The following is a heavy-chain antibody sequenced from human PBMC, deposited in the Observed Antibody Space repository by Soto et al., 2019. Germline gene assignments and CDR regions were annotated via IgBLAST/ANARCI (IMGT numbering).Heavy chain of an antibody. V-gene: IGHV4-59*01. CDR1: GGSISSYY. CDR3: ARVSAAANYYYYGMDV. Sequence: SETLSLTCTVSGGSISSYYWSWIRQPPGKGLEWIGYIYYSGSTNYNPSLKSRVTISVDTSKNQFSLKLSSATAADTAVYYCARVSAAANYYYYGMDVWGQGTTVTVSS. J-gene: IGHJ6*02. D-gene: IGHD6-13*01. CDR2: IYYSGST.